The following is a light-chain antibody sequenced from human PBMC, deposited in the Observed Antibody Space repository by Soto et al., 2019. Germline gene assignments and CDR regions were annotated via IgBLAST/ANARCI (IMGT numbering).Light chain of an antibody. CDR3: QQYGRSPTT. V-gene: IGKV3-20*01. Sequence: PGERATLSCSASQNFGSTYLAWYQQKRGQATRFLIYGASSRATGIPDRFSGSGSGTDVTLTISRLEPEEFAVYYCQQYGRSPTTFGQGTRWIS. J-gene: IGKJ1*01. CDR1: QNFGSTY. CDR2: GAS.